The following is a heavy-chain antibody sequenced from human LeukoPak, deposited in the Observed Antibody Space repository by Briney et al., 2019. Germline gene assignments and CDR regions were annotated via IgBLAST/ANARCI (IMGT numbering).Heavy chain of an antibody. D-gene: IGHD4-11*01. J-gene: IGHJ4*02. V-gene: IGHV3-7*01. CDR3: TRDSDYSNYD. CDR1: GFRFSSDW. CDR2: IKEDGSEK. Sequence: GVSLRLSCVASGFRFSSDWMSWVRQAPGKGLEWVANIKEDGSEKYYVDSVKGRFTISRDNTKNSLYLQMNSLRAEDTAVYYCTRDSDYSNYDWGQGTLVTVSS.